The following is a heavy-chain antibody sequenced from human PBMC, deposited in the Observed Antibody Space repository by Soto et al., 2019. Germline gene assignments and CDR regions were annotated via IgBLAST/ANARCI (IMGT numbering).Heavy chain of an antibody. Sequence: QVQLVQSGAEVKKPGASVKVSCKASGYTFTSYGISWVRQAPGQGLEWMGWISAYNGNTNYAQKLQGRVTMTTDTSTSTAYMELRSLRSDDTAVYYXXXXXXLVAGTLSGTFDPWGQGTLVTVSS. CDR1: GYTFTSYG. J-gene: IGHJ5*02. CDR3: XXXXXLVAGTLSGTFDP. V-gene: IGHV1-18*04. CDR2: ISAYNGNT. D-gene: IGHD6-19*01.